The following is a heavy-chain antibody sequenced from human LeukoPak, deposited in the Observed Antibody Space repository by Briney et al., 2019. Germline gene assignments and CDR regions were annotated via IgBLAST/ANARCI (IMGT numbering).Heavy chain of an antibody. J-gene: IGHJ4*02. CDR2: IKPDGSEK. V-gene: IGHV3-7*01. D-gene: IGHD1-26*01. CDR1: GFTFSDYW. CDR3: ARGYSGSYYYFDY. Sequence: GGSLRLSCAASGFTFSDYWRTWVRQAPGKGLEWVANIKPDGSEKYYVDSVRGRFTISRDNAKNSLYLQMNSLRVEDTAVYYCARGYSGSYYYFDYWGQGTLVTVSS.